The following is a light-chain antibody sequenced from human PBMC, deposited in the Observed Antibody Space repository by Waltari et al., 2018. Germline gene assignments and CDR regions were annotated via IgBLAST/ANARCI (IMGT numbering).Light chain of an antibody. CDR1: QSISNN. V-gene: IGKV3-15*01. Sequence: EIVMTQSPAALSVSPGERATLSCRASQSISNNLAWYQHKPGQPPRLLISGASTMATGVPARFSGSGSGTEFTLTISSLQSEDSAIYFCQQYNTWPPSTFGQGTKLEIK. CDR2: GAS. CDR3: QQYNTWPPST. J-gene: IGKJ2*02.